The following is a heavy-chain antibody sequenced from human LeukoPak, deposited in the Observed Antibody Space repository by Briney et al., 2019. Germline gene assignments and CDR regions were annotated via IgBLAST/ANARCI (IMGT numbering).Heavy chain of an antibody. D-gene: IGHD3-10*01. CDR1: GYSISSGYY. Sequence: SETLSLTCTVSGYSISSGYYWGWIRQPPGKGLEWIGSIYHSGSTYYNPSLKSRVTISVDTSKNQFSLKLSSVTAADTAVYYCARVSFGENAFDIWGQGTMVTVSS. V-gene: IGHV4-38-2*02. CDR3: ARVSFGENAFDI. CDR2: IYHSGST. J-gene: IGHJ3*02.